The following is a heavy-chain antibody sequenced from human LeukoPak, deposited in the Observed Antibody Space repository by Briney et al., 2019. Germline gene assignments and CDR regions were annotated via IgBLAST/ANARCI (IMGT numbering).Heavy chain of an antibody. CDR2: IYYSGST. V-gene: IGHV4-59*08. Sequence: PSETLSLTCTVSGGSINSYYWSWIRQPPGKGLEWIGYIYYSGSTNYNTSLKSRVTISVDTSNNKFSLKLTSLTAADTAVYYCVRHLSAGRPAFDIWGQGTMVTVSS. D-gene: IGHD2-15*01. J-gene: IGHJ3*02. CDR1: GGSINSYY. CDR3: VRHLSAGRPAFDI.